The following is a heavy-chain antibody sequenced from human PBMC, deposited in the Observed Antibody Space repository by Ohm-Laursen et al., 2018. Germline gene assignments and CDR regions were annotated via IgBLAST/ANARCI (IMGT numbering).Heavy chain of an antibody. Sequence: SSLRLSCAAPGFTFSSYGMHWVRQAPGKGLEWVAVIWYDGSHEYHADSVKGRFTISRDNSNNTLYLQMNSLRAEDTAVYYCARNHFDYWGQGTLAIVSS. CDR1: GFTFSSYG. J-gene: IGHJ4*02. CDR2: IWYDGSHE. V-gene: IGHV3-33*08. CDR3: ARNHFDY.